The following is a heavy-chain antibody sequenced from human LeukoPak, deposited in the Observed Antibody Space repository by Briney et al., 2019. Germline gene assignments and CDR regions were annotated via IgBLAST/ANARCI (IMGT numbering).Heavy chain of an antibody. D-gene: IGHD3-22*01. CDR1: GYSISSGYY. J-gene: IGHJ3*02. CDR3: ARSHRSSGYYGDAFDI. Sequence: SETLSLTXAVSGYSISSGYYWGWIRQPPGKGLEWIGSIYHSGSTYYNPSLKSRVTISVDTSKNQFSLKLSSVTAADTAVYYCARSHRSSGYYGDAFDIWGQGTMVTVSS. V-gene: IGHV4-38-2*01. CDR2: IYHSGST.